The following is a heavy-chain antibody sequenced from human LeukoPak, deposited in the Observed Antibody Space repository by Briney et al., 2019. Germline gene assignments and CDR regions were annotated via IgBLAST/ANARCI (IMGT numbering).Heavy chain of an antibody. CDR1: GFTFSSYS. V-gene: IGHV3-48*02. CDR3: ARGAATCDY. Sequence: PGGSLRLSCAASGFTFSSYSMNWVRQAPGQGLEWVSYISISSTTIYYADSVKARFTISRDNAKNSLYLQMNSLSDEDTAVYYCARGAATCDYWGQGTLVTVSS. D-gene: IGHD1-26*01. CDR2: ISISSTTI. J-gene: IGHJ4*02.